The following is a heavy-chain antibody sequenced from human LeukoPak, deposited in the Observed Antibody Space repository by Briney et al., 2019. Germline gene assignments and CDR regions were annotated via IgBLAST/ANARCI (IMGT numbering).Heavy chain of an antibody. CDR3: ARGQVPAARGYNWFDP. CDR1: GWSFNDYY. D-gene: IGHD2-2*01. Sequence: SETLSLTCAVYGWSFNDYYWNWIRQPPGKGLEWIGEINARGDTNYNPSLKSRVTISVDTSKKQFSLRLTSMVAADTALYYCARGQVPAARGYNWFDPWGQGTLVTVSS. V-gene: IGHV4-34*01. CDR2: INARGDT. J-gene: IGHJ5*02.